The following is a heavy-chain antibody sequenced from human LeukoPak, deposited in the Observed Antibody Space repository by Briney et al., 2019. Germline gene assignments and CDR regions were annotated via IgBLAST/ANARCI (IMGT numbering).Heavy chain of an antibody. Sequence: ASVKVSCKASGYTFTSYYMHWVRQAPGQGLEWMGIINPSGGSTSYAQKFQGRVTMTRDTSISTAYMELSRLRSDDTAVYYCARVITLKWELDDYWGQGTLDTVSS. CDR3: ARVITLKWELDDY. D-gene: IGHD1-26*01. V-gene: IGHV1-46*01. CDR1: GYTFTSYY. J-gene: IGHJ4*02. CDR2: INPSGGST.